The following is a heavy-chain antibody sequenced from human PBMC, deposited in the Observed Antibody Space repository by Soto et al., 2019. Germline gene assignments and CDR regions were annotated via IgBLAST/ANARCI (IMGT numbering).Heavy chain of an antibody. CDR2: IIPIFGTA. J-gene: IGHJ4*02. CDR1: GGTFSSYA. V-gene: IGHV1-69*13. CDR3: ARAYYDILTGYYKIPPVYFDY. D-gene: IGHD3-9*01. Sequence: ASVKVSCKASGGTFSSYAISWVRQAPGQGLEWMGGIIPIFGTANYAQKFQGRVTITADESTSTAYMELSSLRSEDTAVYYCARAYYDILTGYYKIPPVYFDYWGQGTLVTVSS.